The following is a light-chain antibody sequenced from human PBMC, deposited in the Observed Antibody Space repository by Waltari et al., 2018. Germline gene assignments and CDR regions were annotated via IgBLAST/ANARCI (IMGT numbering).Light chain of an antibody. Sequence: SSELTQDPAVSVALGQTVRITCQGDSLRNFHPSWYQQKPGQAPVVVTYGKNNRPSGIPDRFSGSSSGNTASLTINGAQAEDEADYYWNCLDSGGTHWVFGGGTKLTVL. V-gene: IGLV3-19*01. CDR1: SLRNFH. CDR2: GKN. J-gene: IGLJ3*02. CDR3: NCLDSGGTHWV.